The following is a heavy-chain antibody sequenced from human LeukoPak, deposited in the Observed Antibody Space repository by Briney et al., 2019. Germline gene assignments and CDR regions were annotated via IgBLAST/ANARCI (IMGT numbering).Heavy chain of an antibody. CDR2: INHSGST. CDR3: ARQDTAMAASWFDP. D-gene: IGHD5-18*01. CDR1: GGSISSYY. V-gene: IGHV4-34*01. Sequence: SETLSLTCTVSGGSISSYYWSWIRQPPGKVLEWIGEINHSGSTKYNPSLKSRVTISVDTSKNQFSLKLSSVTAADTAVYYCARQDTAMAASWFDPWGQGTLVTVSS. J-gene: IGHJ5*02.